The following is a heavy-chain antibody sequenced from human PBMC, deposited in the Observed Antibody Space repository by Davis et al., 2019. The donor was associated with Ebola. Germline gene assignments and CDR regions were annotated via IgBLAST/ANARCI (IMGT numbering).Heavy chain of an antibody. CDR2: IYQSGST. J-gene: IGHJ6*02. CDR1: GGSISSSSYS. CDR3: ATSTLDYYYGMDV. Sequence: MPSETLSLTCTVSGGSISSSSYSWGWIRQPPGKGLEWIGSIYQSGSTYYNPSLKSRVTICVDTSKNQFSLQLYSVTAADTAVYYCATSTLDYYYGMDVWGQGTTVTVSS. V-gene: IGHV4-39*01.